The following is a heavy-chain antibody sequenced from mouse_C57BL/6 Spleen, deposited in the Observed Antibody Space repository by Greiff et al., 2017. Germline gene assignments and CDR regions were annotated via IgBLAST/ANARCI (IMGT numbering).Heavy chain of an antibody. CDR2: IYPSDSET. J-gene: IGHJ2*01. D-gene: IGHD2-4*01. Sequence: QVQLQQPGAELVRPGSSVKLSCKASGYTFTSYWMDWVKQRPGQGLEWIGNIYPSDSETHYNQKFKDKATLTVDKSSRTAYMQLSSLTSEDSAVYYCARVDYDYLDYWGQGTTLTVSS. CDR3: ARVDYDYLDY. V-gene: IGHV1-61*01. CDR1: GYTFTSYW.